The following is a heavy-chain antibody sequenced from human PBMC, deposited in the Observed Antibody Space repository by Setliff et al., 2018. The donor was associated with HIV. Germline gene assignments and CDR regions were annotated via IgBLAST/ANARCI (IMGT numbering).Heavy chain of an antibody. V-gene: IGHV5-51*01. Sequence: PGESLKISCKSSGYIFTNYWIGWVRQMPGKGLEWMGIIYPGDSDTRYSPSFQGQVTISADKSISTAYLQWSGLRASDTAMYYRATQVAMSSQFDYWGQGSLVTVSS. CDR2: IYPGDSDT. CDR3: ATQVAMSSQFDY. CDR1: GYIFTNYW. J-gene: IGHJ4*02. D-gene: IGHD2-15*01.